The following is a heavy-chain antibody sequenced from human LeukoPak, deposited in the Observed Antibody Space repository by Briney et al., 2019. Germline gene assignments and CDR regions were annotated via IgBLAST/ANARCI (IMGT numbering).Heavy chain of an antibody. CDR2: ISYDGSNK. Sequence: TPRLSCAASGFTFSSYGMHWVRQAPGKGQEWVAVISYDGSNKYYAASVKGRFTISRDNSKNTLYLQMNSLRAEDTAVYYCARGAGYSSSWYGYFDYWGQGTLVTVSS. J-gene: IGHJ4*02. D-gene: IGHD6-13*01. CDR1: GFTFSSYG. V-gene: IGHV3-30*03. CDR3: ARGAGYSSSWYGYFDY.